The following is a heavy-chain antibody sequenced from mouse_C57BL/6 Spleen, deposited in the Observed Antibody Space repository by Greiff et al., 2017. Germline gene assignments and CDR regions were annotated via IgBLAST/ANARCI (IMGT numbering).Heavy chain of an antibody. CDR1: GYAFSSSW. Sequence: VQRVESGPELVKPGASVKISCKASGYAFSSSWMNWVKQRPGKGLEWIGRIYPGDGDTNYNGKFKGKATLTADKSSSTAYMQLSSLTSEDSAVYFCARWGYYGSSYYFDYWGQGTTLTVSS. V-gene: IGHV1-82*01. D-gene: IGHD1-1*01. J-gene: IGHJ2*01. CDR3: ARWGYYGSSYYFDY. CDR2: IYPGDGDT.